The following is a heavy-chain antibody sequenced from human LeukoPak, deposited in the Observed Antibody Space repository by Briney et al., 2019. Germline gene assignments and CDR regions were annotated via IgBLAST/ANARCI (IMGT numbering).Heavy chain of an antibody. Sequence: SETLSLTCTVSGGSISNYSWSWIRQSPEKGLEWIGYVHDSGSTNYNPSLKSRVTISVDTSKNQFSLKLSSVTAADTAVYYCARLDAAAGNYLQFLHWAQKTVVTVSS. D-gene: IGHD5-24*01. CDR2: VHDSGST. J-gene: IGHJ4*02. CDR1: GGSISNYS. CDR3: ARLDAAAGNYLQFLH. V-gene: IGHV4-59*08.